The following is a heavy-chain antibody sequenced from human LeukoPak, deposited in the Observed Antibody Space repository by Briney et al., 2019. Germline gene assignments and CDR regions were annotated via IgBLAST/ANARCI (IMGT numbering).Heavy chain of an antibody. V-gene: IGHV4-34*01. J-gene: IGHJ4*02. CDR1: GGSFSGYY. D-gene: IGHD6-19*01. CDR2: INHSGST. Sequence: SETLSLTCAVYGGSFSGYYWSWIRQPPGKGLEWIGEINHSGSTNYNPSLKSRVTISVDTSKNQFSLKLSSVTAADTAVYYCARHGSKILGAGMGQFDYWGQGTLVTVSS. CDR3: ARHGSKILGAGMGQFDY.